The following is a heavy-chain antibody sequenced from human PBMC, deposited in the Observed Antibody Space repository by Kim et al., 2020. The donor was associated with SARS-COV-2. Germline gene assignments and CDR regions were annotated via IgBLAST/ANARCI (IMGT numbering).Heavy chain of an antibody. CDR1: GYTFTSYD. CDR3: ARGFEYYDSSAHPPYYYYYGMDV. CDR2: MNPNSGNT. V-gene: IGHV1-8*01. Sequence: ASVKVSCKASGYTFTSYDINWVRQATGQGLEWMGWMNPNSGNTGYAQKFQGRVTMTRNTSISTAYMELSSLRSEDTAVYYCARGFEYYDSSAHPPYYYYYGMDVWGQGTTVTVSS. J-gene: IGHJ6*02. D-gene: IGHD3-22*01.